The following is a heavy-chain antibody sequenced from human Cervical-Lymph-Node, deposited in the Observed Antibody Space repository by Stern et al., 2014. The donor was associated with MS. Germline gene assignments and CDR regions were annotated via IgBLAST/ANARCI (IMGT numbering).Heavy chain of an antibody. CDR2: LYWDDDE. D-gene: IGHD1-7*01. CDR1: GFSLTTDGVG. V-gene: IGHV2-5*02. CDR3: AHSFGSVSGTYSGMDA. J-gene: IGHJ6*02. Sequence: QVTLKESGPTLVKPTQTLTLTCTVSGFSLTTDGVGVAWIRQAPGKALEWLAILYWDDDERYNPSLNNRLTITKDTSKNQVVLRMTNVDPVDTGTYYCAHSFGSVSGTYSGMDAWGQGTTVTVS.